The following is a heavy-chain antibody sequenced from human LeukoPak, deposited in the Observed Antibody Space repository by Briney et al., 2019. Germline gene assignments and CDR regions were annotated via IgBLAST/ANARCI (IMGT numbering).Heavy chain of an antibody. J-gene: IGHJ4*02. CDR3: AKRTMSAFDS. CDR1: GFTFRTYA. Sequence: GGPLRLSCTASGFTFRTYAMNWVRQAPGKGLEWLSGISGSGNGTYYADSVKDRFIISRDNSKNMVYLQMNSLTVEDAATYYCAKRTMSAFDSWGQGTLLIVSS. CDR2: ISGSGNGT. V-gene: IGHV3-23*01. D-gene: IGHD5-24*01.